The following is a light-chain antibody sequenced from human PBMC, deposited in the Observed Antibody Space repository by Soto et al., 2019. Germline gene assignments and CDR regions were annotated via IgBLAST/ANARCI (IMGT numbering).Light chain of an antibody. V-gene: IGKV1-17*01. CDR3: IQHNLYPRT. Sequence: DIQMTQSPSSLSASVGDRVTITCRASQGIKNDLAWYQQIPGKAPKRLIFATSTLQSGVPSRFSGSGYGTDFPPTISSLQPEDFATYFCIQHNLYPRTFGQGTRVEIK. CDR2: ATS. J-gene: IGKJ1*01. CDR1: QGIKND.